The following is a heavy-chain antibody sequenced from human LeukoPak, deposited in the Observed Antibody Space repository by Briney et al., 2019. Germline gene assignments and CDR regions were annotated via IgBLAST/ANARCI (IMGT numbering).Heavy chain of an antibody. CDR1: GFIFSDHY. CDR3: AREERRLYGNPDH. D-gene: IGHD2/OR15-2a*01. J-gene: IGHJ4*02. V-gene: IGHV3-11*01. Sequence: PERSLRLSCAASGFIFSDHYMGWIRQAPGKGLEWVSYIDKSGTNIDYADSVKGRFTVSRDNTRNSLFLQMNSLSAEDTAVYFCAREERRLYGNPDHWGQGTLVTVSS. CDR2: IDKSGTNI.